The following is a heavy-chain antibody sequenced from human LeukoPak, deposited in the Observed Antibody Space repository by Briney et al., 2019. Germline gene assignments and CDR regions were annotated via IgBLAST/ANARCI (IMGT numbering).Heavy chain of an antibody. Sequence: SETLSFTCTVSGGFIITGDYYWTWIRQHPRTFLGWIGYIFNSGNTYYTPSLKSRVTISADTSKNQFSLKLGSVTAADTAVYYCARTGLEIATLVRGVLNWGQGTLVTVSS. J-gene: IGHJ4*02. CDR3: ARTGLEIATLVRGVLN. CDR2: IFNSGNT. CDR1: GGFIITGDYY. D-gene: IGHD3-10*01. V-gene: IGHV4-31*03.